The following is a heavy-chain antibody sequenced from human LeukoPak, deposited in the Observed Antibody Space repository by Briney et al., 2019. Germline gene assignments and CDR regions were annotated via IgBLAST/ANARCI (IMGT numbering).Heavy chain of an antibody. CDR1: GFTFSSYS. J-gene: IGHJ5*01. Sequence: GGSLRLSCAASGFTFSSYSMSWVRQAPGKGLEWVSTITGGGSTTYYADSVKGRFTISRDNSKNTLYLQMNSLRAEDTALYYCARETPVAATGRSWFDSWGQGTMVTVSS. CDR3: ARETPVAATGRSWFDS. D-gene: IGHD6-13*01. CDR2: ITGGGSTT. V-gene: IGHV3-23*01.